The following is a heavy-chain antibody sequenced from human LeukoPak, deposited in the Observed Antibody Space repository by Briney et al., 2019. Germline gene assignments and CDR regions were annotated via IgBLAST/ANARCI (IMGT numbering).Heavy chain of an antibody. CDR1: GFTFSSYS. Sequence: AGGSLRLSCAASGFTFSSYSMNWVRQAPGKGLEWVSSISSSSSYIYYADSVKGRFTISRDNAKNSLYLQMNSLRAEDTAVYYCARDPFDGWFNDNWFDPWGQGILVTVSS. CDR2: ISSSSSYI. D-gene: IGHD6-19*01. V-gene: IGHV3-21*01. J-gene: IGHJ5*02. CDR3: ARDPFDGWFNDNWFDP.